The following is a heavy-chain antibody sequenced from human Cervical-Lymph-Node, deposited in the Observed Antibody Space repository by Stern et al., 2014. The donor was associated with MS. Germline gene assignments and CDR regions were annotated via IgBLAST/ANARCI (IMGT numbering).Heavy chain of an antibody. D-gene: IGHD1-26*01. CDR3: ATTRWDLFTGNWCDP. CDR2: IHDSGST. Sequence: QVQLVQSGPGLVKPSPTLSLTCTVSGGSISSSGYYWSWLRPPDEKGLEWIGRIHDSGSTYYNPSLKSRVTISMEHANHQFSLKQPSATAADTAVYYCATTRWDLFTGNWCDPWGQGTLVTVSS. CDR1: GGSISSSGYY. V-gene: IGHV4-61*02. J-gene: IGHJ5*02.